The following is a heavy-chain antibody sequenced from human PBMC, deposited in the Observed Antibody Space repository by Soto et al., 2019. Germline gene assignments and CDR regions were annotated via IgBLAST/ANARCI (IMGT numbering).Heavy chain of an antibody. V-gene: IGHV3-9*01. CDR3: AKDFSDIWDYRRDFDY. J-gene: IGHJ4*02. CDR1: GFTFDDYA. CDR2: ISWNSGSI. Sequence: PGGSLSLSCGASGFTFDDYAMHWVRQGPGKGLEWVSGISWNSGSIAYADSVKGRFTISRDNAKNSLYLQMNSLTPEDTALYYCAKDFSDIWDYRRDFDYWGQGTLVTVSS. D-gene: IGHD1-7*01.